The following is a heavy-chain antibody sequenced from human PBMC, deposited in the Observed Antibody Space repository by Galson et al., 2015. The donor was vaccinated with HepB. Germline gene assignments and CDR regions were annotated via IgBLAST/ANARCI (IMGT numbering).Heavy chain of an antibody. J-gene: IGHJ4*02. V-gene: IGHV1-46*01. CDR2: INPSGGTT. CDR3: ARDLIGYIDY. D-gene: IGHD2-15*01. CDR1: GYTSTSYY. Sequence: SVKVSCKASGYTSTSYYMHWVRQAPGQGLEWMGMINPSGGTTSYAQKFQGRVTMTRDTSTSAVYMKLSSLRSEDTAVYYCARDLIGYIDYWGQGTLVTVSS.